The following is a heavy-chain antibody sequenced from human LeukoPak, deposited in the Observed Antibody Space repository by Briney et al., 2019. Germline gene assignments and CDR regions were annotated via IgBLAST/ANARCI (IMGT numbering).Heavy chain of an antibody. V-gene: IGHV3-30-3*01. J-gene: IGHJ4*02. D-gene: IGHD6-19*01. CDR2: ISYDGSNK. Sequence: PGGSLRLSCAASGFTFSSYAMHWVRQAPGKGLEWVAVISYDGSNKYYADSVKGRFTISRDNSKNTLYLQMNSLRAEDTAVYYCAREESSGWTPSDYWGQGTLVTVYS. CDR3: AREESSGWTPSDY. CDR1: GFTFSSYA.